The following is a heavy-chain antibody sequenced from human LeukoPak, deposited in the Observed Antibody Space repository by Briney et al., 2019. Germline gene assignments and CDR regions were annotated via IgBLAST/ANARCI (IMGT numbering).Heavy chain of an antibody. CDR1: GFTFSSYS. D-gene: IGHD1-26*01. J-gene: IGHJ4*02. V-gene: IGHV3-48*04. Sequence: GGSLRLSCAASGFTFSSYSMNWVCQAPGKGLEWVSFISSSSSTIYYADSVKGRFTISRDNAKNSLYLQMNRLRAEDTAVYYCARDRGGSYSAIDYWGQGTLVTVSS. CDR2: ISSSSSTI. CDR3: ARDRGGSYSAIDY.